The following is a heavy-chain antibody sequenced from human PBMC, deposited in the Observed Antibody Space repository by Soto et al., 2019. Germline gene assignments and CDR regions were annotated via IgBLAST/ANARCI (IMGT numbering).Heavy chain of an antibody. CDR3: ARCGSGSPRPRPYYYYGMDV. Sequence: ASVKVSCKASGYTFTSYYMHWVRQAPGQGLEWMGIINPSGGSTSYAQKFQGRVTMTRDTSTSTVYMELSSLRSEDTAVYYCARCGSGSPRPRPYYYYGMDVWGPGTTVTVSS. J-gene: IGHJ6*02. V-gene: IGHV1-46*01. CDR1: GYTFTSYY. CDR2: INPSGGST. D-gene: IGHD3-10*01.